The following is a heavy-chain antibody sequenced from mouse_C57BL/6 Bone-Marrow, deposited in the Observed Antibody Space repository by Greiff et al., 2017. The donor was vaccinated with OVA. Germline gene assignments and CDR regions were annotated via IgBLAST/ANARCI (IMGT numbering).Heavy chain of an antibody. Sequence: QVQLQQSGAELVKPGASVKLSCKASGYTFTEYTIHWVKQRSGQGLEWIGWFYPGSGSIKYNEKFKDKATLTADKSSSTVYMELSRLTSEDSAVYFCARHEDLYYYGSDWYFDVWGTGTTVTVSS. CDR2: FYPGSGSI. CDR1: GYTFTEYT. D-gene: IGHD1-1*01. V-gene: IGHV1-62-2*01. J-gene: IGHJ1*03. CDR3: ARHEDLYYYGSDWYFDV.